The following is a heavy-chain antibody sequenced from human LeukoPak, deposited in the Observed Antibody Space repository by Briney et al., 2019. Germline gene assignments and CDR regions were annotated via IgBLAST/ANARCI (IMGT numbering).Heavy chain of an antibody. CDR2: ISYDGSNK. D-gene: IGHD6-13*01. CDR3: AKDPQTYAEIAAAGDY. V-gene: IGHV3-30-3*01. CDR1: GFTFSSYA. J-gene: IGHJ4*02. Sequence: GGSLRLSCAASGFTFSSYAMHWVRQAPGKGLEWVAVISYDGSNKYYADSVKGRFTISRDNSKNTLYLQMNSLRAEDTAVYYCAKDPQTYAEIAAAGDYWGQGTLVTVSS.